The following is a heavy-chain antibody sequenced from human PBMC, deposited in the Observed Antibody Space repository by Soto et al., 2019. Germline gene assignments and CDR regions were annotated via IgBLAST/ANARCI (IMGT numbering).Heavy chain of an antibody. J-gene: IGHJ4*02. CDR3: ARESEDLTSNFDY. CDR2: ISSSSSYI. V-gene: IGHV3-21*06. Sequence: GGSLRLSCAAPGFTFSSYSMNWVRQAPGKGLEWVSSISSSSSYIYYGDSMKGRFTISRDNAKNSLYLEMNSLRAEDTAVYYCARESEDLTSNFDYWGQGTLVTVSS. CDR1: GFTFSSYS.